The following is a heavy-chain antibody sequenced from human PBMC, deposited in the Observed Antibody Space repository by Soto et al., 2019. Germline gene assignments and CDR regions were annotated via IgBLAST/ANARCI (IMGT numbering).Heavy chain of an antibody. V-gene: IGHV1-69*13. CDR1: GGTFSSYA. CDR3: ASGLLRRSTHSDYFDY. Sequence: GASVKVSCKASGGTFSSYAISWVRQAPGQGLEWMGGIIPIFGTANYAQKFQGRVTITADESTSTAYMELSSLRSEDTAVYYCASGLLRRSTHSDYFDYWGQGTLVTVS. D-gene: IGHD3-16*01. CDR2: IIPIFGTA. J-gene: IGHJ4*02.